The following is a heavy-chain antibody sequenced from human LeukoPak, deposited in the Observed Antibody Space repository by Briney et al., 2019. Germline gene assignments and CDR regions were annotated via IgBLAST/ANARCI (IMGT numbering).Heavy chain of an antibody. CDR1: GFTFSSYA. D-gene: IGHD3-22*01. CDR3: AKGTPDYYDSSGYYDY. CDR2: ISGSGGST. Sequence: GGSLRLSCAASGFTFSSYAMSWVRQAPGKGLEWVSAISGSGGSTYYADSVKGRFTISRDNSKNTLYLQMNSLRAEDTAVYYCAKGTPDYYDSSGYYDYWGQGTLVTVSS. J-gene: IGHJ4*02. V-gene: IGHV3-23*01.